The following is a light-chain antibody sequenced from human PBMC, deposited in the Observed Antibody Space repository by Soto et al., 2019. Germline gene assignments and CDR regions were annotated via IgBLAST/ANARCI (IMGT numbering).Light chain of an antibody. V-gene: IGLV1-40*01. CDR3: QSYDSSLSGYV. CDR1: SSTIGAGYD. CDR2: GNS. Sequence: QSVLTQPPSVSGAPGQRVTLSCTGSSSTIGAGYDVHWYQQLPGTAPKLLIYGNSNRPSGVPDRFSGSKSGTSASLAITGLQAEDEADYYCQSYDSSLSGYVFGTGTKAIVL. J-gene: IGLJ1*01.